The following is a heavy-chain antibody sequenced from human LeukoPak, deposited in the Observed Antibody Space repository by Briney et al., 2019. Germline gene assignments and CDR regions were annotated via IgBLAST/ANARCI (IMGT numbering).Heavy chain of an antibody. V-gene: IGHV4-34*01. CDR2: INHSGST. CDR1: GGSFSGYY. CDR3: ARLFGDGNAFDI. J-gene: IGHJ3*02. D-gene: IGHD4-17*01. Sequence: SETLSLTCAVYGGSFSGYYWSWIRQPPGKGLEWIGEINHSGSTNYNPSLKSRVTISVDTSKNQFSLKPSSVTAADTAMYYCARLFGDGNAFDIWGQGTMVTVSS.